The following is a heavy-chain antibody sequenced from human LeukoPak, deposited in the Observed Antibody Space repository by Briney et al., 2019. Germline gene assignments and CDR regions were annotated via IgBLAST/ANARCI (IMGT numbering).Heavy chain of an antibody. D-gene: IGHD4-17*01. Sequence: PGGSLRLSCAASGFTFSSYSMNWVRQAPGKGLEWVSYISSSSNTIYHADSVKGRFTISRDNAKNSLYLQMNNLRDEDTAVYYCASSGMTTVTTFVYWSQGTLVTVSS. CDR1: GFTFSSYS. CDR3: ASSGMTTVTTFVY. J-gene: IGHJ4*02. CDR2: ISSSSNTI. V-gene: IGHV3-48*02.